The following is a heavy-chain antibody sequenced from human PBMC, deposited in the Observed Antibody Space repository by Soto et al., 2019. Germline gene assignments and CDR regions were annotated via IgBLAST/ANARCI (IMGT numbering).Heavy chain of an antibody. D-gene: IGHD2-2*01. Sequence: SETLSLTCTASGGSISSTTYYWGWMRQPPGKGLEWIASFFIGGNTYYNPSLKSRVTMTRDTSISTAYMELSRLRSDDTAVYYCARGGIVVVPGPHLFDYWGQGTLVTVSS. CDR2: FFIGGNT. J-gene: IGHJ4*02. V-gene: IGHV4-39*01. CDR1: GGSISSTTYY. CDR3: ARGGIVVVPGPHLFDY.